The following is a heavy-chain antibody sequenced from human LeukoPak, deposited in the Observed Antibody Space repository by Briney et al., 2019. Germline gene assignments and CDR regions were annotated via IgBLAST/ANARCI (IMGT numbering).Heavy chain of an antibody. CDR3: ARDFLYYDSSGYHLPI. D-gene: IGHD3-22*01. CDR1: GYTFTYYY. V-gene: IGHV1-2*02. J-gene: IGHJ4*02. Sequence: GASVKVSCKASGYTFTYYYMHWVRQAPGQGLEWMGWINPNSGGTNYAQKFQGRVTMTRDTSISTAYMELSRLRSDDTAVYYCARDFLYYDSSGYHLPIWGQGTLVTVSS. CDR2: INPNSGGT.